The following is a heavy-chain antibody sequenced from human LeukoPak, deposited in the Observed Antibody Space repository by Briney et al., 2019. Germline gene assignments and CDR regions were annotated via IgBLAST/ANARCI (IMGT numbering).Heavy chain of an antibody. CDR2: INAANDNT. Sequence: ASVKVSCKASGYSFTTYGMHWVRQTPGQRLEWMGWINAANDNTKSPQKFQGRVTITRDTSASTAYMELSSLRPEDTAVYYCAREYYYGSGSYSDCWGQGTLVTVSS. V-gene: IGHV1-3*01. J-gene: IGHJ4*02. CDR3: AREYYYGSGSYSDC. CDR1: GYSFTTYG. D-gene: IGHD3-10*01.